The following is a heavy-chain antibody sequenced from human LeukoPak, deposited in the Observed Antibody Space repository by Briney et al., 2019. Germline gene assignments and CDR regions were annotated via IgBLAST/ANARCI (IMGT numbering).Heavy chain of an antibody. CDR3: AREAVTMAPDY. D-gene: IGHD3-10*01. J-gene: IGHJ4*02. CDR2: ISRSTSTI. Sequence: GGSLRLSCAASGFTFSSYSMNWVRQAPGKGLEWVSYISRSTSTIYYADSVKGRFTISRDNAKNSLYLQMNSLRAEDTAVYYCAREAVTMAPDYWGQGTQVTVSS. V-gene: IGHV3-48*04. CDR1: GFTFSSYS.